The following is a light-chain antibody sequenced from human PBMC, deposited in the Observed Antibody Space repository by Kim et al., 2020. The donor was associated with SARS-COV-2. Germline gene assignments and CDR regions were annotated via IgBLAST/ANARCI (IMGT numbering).Light chain of an antibody. J-gene: IGLJ3*02. CDR1: NIGSKS. CDR3: QVWDSSSDHPGV. Sequence: PGKTARITCGGNNIGSKSVHWYQQEPDQAPVLVIYYDSDRPSGIPERFSGSNSGNTATLTISRVEAGDEADYYCQVWDSSSDHPGVFGGGTQLTVL. V-gene: IGLV3-21*04. CDR2: YDS.